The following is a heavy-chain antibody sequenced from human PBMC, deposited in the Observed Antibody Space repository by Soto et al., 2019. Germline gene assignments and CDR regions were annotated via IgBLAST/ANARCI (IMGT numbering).Heavy chain of an antibody. J-gene: IGHJ4*02. CDR1: GYTFTGYY. Sequence: QVQLVQSGAEVKKPGASVKVSCKASGYTFTGYYMHWVRQAPGQGLEWMGWINPNSGGTNYAQKFQGWVTMTRDTSISTAYMEPSRLRSDDTAVYYCARDSSSWPEGFDYWGPGTLVTVSS. CDR3: ARDSSSWPEGFDY. V-gene: IGHV1-2*04. D-gene: IGHD6-13*01. CDR2: INPNSGGT.